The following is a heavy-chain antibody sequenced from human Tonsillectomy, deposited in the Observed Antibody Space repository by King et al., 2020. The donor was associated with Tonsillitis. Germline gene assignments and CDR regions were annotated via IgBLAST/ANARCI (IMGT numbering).Heavy chain of an antibody. CDR3: AKGGSTYRFDY. D-gene: IGHD1-26*01. J-gene: IGHJ4*02. CDR2: ISFDGRNK. CDR1: GFTFSNYG. V-gene: IGHV3-30*18. Sequence: VQLVESGGGVVQPERSLRLSCAASGFTFSNYGMHWVRQAPGKGLEWVTFISFDGRNKYYADSVKGRFTISRDNSKNTLYLQMNSLRTEDTAVYYCAKGGSTYRFDYWGQGTLVTVST.